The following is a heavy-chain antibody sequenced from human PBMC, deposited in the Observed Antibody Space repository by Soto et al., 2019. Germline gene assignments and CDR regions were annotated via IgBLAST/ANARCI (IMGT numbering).Heavy chain of an antibody. CDR1: GFAFSQYG. CDR3: AKDVESGWYEVFDY. D-gene: IGHD6-19*01. J-gene: IGHJ4*02. V-gene: IGHV3-23*01. CDR2: IRSFDYRT. Sequence: RRALRLYCTASGFAFSQYGMSWVRQAPGKGLEWVSSIRSFDYRTNYADSVKGRFTISRDNSKSTLSLQMNSLRAEDTAVYYCAKDVESGWYEVFDYWGQGTLVTVSS.